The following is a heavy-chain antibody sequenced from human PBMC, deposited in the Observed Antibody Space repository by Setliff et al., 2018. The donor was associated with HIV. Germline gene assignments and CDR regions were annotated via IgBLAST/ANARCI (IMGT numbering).Heavy chain of an antibody. V-gene: IGHV4-61*01. Sequence: SETLSLTCSVSGGSVGSGSYYWSWIRQSPGKWLEWLGYIYYSGSTTYNPSLRSRVTISIDTSKNQFSLNLRSVTAADTAVYYCARDPPGYGDSKDYWGQGKLVTVSS. D-gene: IGHD4-17*01. J-gene: IGHJ4*02. CDR1: GGSVGSGSYY. CDR3: ARDPPGYGDSKDY. CDR2: IYYSGST.